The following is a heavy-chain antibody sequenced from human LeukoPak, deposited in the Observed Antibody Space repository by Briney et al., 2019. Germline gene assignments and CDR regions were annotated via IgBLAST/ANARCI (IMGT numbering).Heavy chain of an antibody. J-gene: IGHJ4*02. V-gene: IGHV3-48*03. D-gene: IGHD3-22*01. CDR1: GFTFSSYE. Sequence: GGSLRLSCAASGFTFSSYEMSWVRQAPGKGLEWLSYISSSGSAIYYADSVKGRFTISRDNAKNSLYLQMNSLRAEDTAVYYCAKGGYFYDSSDAYWGQGTLVTVSS. CDR2: ISSSGSAI. CDR3: AKGGYFYDSSDAY.